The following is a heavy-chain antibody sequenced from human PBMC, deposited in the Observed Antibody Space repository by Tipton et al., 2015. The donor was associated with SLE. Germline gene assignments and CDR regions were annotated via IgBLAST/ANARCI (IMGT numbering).Heavy chain of an antibody. CDR3: ARVGYSYGNYFDY. Sequence: GSLRLSCAASGFTFSSYSMNWVRQAPGKGLEWVSSISSSSSYIYYADSVKGRFTISRDNAKNSLYLQMNSLRAEDTAVYYCARVGYSYGNYFDYWGQGTLVTVSS. D-gene: IGHD5-18*01. CDR2: ISSSSSYI. J-gene: IGHJ4*02. V-gene: IGHV3-21*01. CDR1: GFTFSSYS.